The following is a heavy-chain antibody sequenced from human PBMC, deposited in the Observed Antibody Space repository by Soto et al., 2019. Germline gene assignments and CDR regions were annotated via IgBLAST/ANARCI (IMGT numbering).Heavy chain of an antibody. CDR2: INSVSSFT. D-gene: IGHD3-22*01. Sequence: GESVKISCTASGFTFSDYFMSWIRQSPGKGLEWVSYINSVSSFTSYADSVQGRFTISRDNAKNSLFLQMDGLRAEDTAAYYCAREGHTMITTYYYGLGVWGQGTTVTVSS. CDR3: AREGHTMITTYYYGLGV. CDR1: GFTFSDYF. J-gene: IGHJ6*02. V-gene: IGHV3-11*06.